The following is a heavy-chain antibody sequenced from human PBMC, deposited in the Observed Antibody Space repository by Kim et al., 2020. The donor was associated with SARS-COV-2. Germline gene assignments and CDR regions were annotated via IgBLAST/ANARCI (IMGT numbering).Heavy chain of an antibody. CDR1: GGSFSGYY. CDR3: ARWRGTTDGGFDY. D-gene: IGHD1-7*01. Sequence: SETLSLTCAVYGGSFSGYYWSWIRQPPGKGLEWIGEINHSGSTNYNPSLKSRVTISVDTSKNQFSLKLSSVTAADTAVYYCARWRGTTDGGFDYWGQGTL. CDR2: INHSGST. J-gene: IGHJ4*02. V-gene: IGHV4-34*01.